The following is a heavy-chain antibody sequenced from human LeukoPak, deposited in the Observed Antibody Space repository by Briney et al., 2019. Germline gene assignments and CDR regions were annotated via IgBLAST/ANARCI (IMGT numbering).Heavy chain of an antibody. CDR2: INQDGSEK. J-gene: IGHJ4*02. D-gene: IGHD5-24*01. Sequence: GGSLRLSCAASGFTFSSYWMSWVRQAPGKGLEWVANINQDGSEKYYVDSVKGRFTISRDNAKNSLYLQMNSLRAEDTAVFYCAREIDGYNRFDYWGQGTLVTASS. V-gene: IGHV3-7*01. CDR1: GFTFSSYW. CDR3: AREIDGYNRFDY.